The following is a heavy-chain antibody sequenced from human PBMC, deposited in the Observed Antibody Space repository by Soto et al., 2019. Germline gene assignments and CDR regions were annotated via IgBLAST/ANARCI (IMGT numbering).Heavy chain of an antibody. V-gene: IGHV4-30-4*01. D-gene: IGHD6-13*01. CDR1: GGPISSGDYY. J-gene: IGHJ4*02. CDR3: AREGSSSWLTDY. Sequence: QVQLQESGPGLVKPSQTLSLTCTVSGGPISSGDYYWSWIRQPPGKGLEWIGYIYYSGSTYYNPSLRSRVTISVDSSRNQFSLKLSSVTAADTAVYYCAREGSSSWLTDYWGQGTLVTVSS. CDR2: IYYSGST.